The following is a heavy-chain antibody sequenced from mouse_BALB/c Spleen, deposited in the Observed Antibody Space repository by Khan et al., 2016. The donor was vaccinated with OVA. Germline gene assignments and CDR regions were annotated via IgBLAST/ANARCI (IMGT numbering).Heavy chain of an antibody. CDR3: ASEKLLLRYPDYFDY. D-gene: IGHD1-1*01. CDR2: ISYSGST. CDR1: GYSITSDYA. Sequence: EVQLQESGPGLLKPSQSLSLSCTVTGYSITSDYAWNWIRQFPGNKLEWVAYISYSGSTTYNPSLRSRISITRDTSKNQFFLQLNSVTTEDTATYYCASEKLLLRYPDYFDYWGQGTTLTVAA. V-gene: IGHV3-2*02. J-gene: IGHJ2*01.